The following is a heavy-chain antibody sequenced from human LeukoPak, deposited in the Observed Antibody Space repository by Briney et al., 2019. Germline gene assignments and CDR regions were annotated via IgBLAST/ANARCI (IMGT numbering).Heavy chain of an antibody. CDR1: GFTFSNYE. CDR3: ARGDGLGEFRYGMGV. D-gene: IGHD3-10*01. J-gene: IGHJ6*02. CDR2: FSSRGTI. V-gene: IGHV3-48*03. Sequence: PGGSLRLSCVASGFTFSNYEMFWVRQAPGKGLERLSYFSSRGTINYGDSVKGRFAISRDNAKNSLYLQMHSLRAEDTGVYYCARGDGLGEFRYGMGVWGQGTTVTVS.